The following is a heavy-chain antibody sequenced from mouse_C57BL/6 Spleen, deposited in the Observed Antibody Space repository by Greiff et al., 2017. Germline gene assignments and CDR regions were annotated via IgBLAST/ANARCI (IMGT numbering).Heavy chain of an antibody. CDR3: ARGLSYYGSFDY. D-gene: IGHD1-1*01. J-gene: IGHJ2*01. Sequence: EVKLMESGPELVKPGASVKIPCKASGYTFTDYNMDWVKQSHGKSLEWIGDINPNNGGTIYNQKFKGKATLTVDKSSSTAYMELRSLTSEDTAVYYCARGLSYYGSFDYWGQGTTLTVSS. V-gene: IGHV1-18*01. CDR1: GYTFTDYN. CDR2: INPNNGGT.